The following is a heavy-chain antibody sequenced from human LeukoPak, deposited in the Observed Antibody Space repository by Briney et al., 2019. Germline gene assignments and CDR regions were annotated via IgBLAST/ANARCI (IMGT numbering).Heavy chain of an antibody. V-gene: IGHV3-74*01. CDR3: ARDLVYGSGSCGH. CDR1: GFTFSSYW. D-gene: IGHD3-10*01. CDR2: INGEGGT. Sequence: GGSLRLSCAASGFTFSSYWMHWVRQSPGKGLVWVSRINGEGGTSYADSVKGRFTISRDNAKNTVHLQMNSLRAEDTAVYYCARDLVYGSGSCGHWGQGTLVTVSS. J-gene: IGHJ4*02.